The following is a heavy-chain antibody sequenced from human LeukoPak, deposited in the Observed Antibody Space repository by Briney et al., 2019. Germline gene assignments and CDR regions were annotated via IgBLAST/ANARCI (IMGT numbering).Heavy chain of an antibody. V-gene: IGHV1-8*02. J-gene: IGHJ3*01. CDR1: GYSFTSYD. CDR3: ARVPREIAAI. CDR2: MNPASGHT. D-gene: IGHD6-25*01. Sequence: ASVKVSCKTSGYSFTSYDINLVRQATGRGLEWMGYMNPASGHTGYAQKFQGRVTLTTNTSISTAYMELSSLRSADTAVYYCARVPREIAAIWGQGTMVTVSS.